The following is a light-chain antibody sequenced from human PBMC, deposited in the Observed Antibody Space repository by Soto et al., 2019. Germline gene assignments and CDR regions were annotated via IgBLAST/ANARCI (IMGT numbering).Light chain of an antibody. V-gene: IGKV4-1*01. CDR3: QQYYTTPPYT. Sequence: DIVMTQSPDSLAVSLGERATINCKSSQSVLYRSNNKNYLAWFQQKPGQPPKLLISWASTRESGVPDRFSGRGSGTDFTLTISSLQAEDVAVYYCQQYYTTPPYTFGQGTKLEIK. CDR1: QSVLYRSNNKNY. CDR2: WAS. J-gene: IGKJ2*01.